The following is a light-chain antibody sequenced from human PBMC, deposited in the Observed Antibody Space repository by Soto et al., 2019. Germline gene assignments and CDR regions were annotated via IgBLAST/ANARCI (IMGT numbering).Light chain of an antibody. J-gene: IGKJ1*01. V-gene: IGKV1-5*03. Sequence: EIQMTQSPSTLSASVGDSVTLTCRASQSISSWLAWYQQKPGKAPKLLIYKASTLKSGVPSRFSGSGSGTEFTLTISSLQPDDFATYYCQHYNSYSEAFGQGTKVDI. CDR2: KAS. CDR1: QSISSW. CDR3: QHYNSYSEA.